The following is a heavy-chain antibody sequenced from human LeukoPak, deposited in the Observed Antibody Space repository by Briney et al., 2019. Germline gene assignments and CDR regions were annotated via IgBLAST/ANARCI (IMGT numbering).Heavy chain of an antibody. CDR1: GDSVSSNSAA. CDR2: TYYRSKWYN. J-gene: IGHJ1*01. D-gene: IGHD3-22*01. V-gene: IGHV6-1*01. Sequence: SQTLSLTCAISGDSVSSNSAAWNWIRQSPSRGLEWLGRTYYRSKWYNDYAVSVKSRITINPDTSKNQFSLQLNSVTAADTAVYYCARVVQSTDSSGFYLPEYFQHWGQGTLVTVSS. CDR3: ARVVQSTDSSGFYLPEYFQH.